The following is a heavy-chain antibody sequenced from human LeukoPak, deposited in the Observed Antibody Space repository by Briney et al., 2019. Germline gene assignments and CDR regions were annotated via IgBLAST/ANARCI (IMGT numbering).Heavy chain of an antibody. CDR2: INHSGST. CDR1: GGSFSGYY. CDR3: ARERREQLLPPYTRSVTYFDY. V-gene: IGHV4-34*01. D-gene: IGHD2-2*01. Sequence: PSETLSLTCAVYGGSFSGYYWSWIRQPPGKGLEWIGEINHSGSTNYNPSLKRRVTISIDTSKNQFSLKLSSVTAADTAVYYCARERREQLLPPYTRSVTYFDYWGQGTLVTVSS. J-gene: IGHJ4*02.